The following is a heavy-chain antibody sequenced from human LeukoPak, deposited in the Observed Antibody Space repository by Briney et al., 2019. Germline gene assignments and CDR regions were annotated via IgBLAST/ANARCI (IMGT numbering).Heavy chain of an antibody. V-gene: IGHV1-69*06. J-gene: IGHJ4*02. Sequence: ASVKVSCKASAGTFSSYAISWVRQAPGQGLEWMGGIIPIFGTANYAQNFQGRVTITADKSTSTAYMELSSLRSEDTAVYYCAIEYRLLTPREDLRYFDWLSSLDYWGQGTLVTVSS. CDR3: AIEYRLLTPREDLRYFDWLSSLDY. D-gene: IGHD3-9*01. CDR1: AGTFSSYA. CDR2: IIPIFGTA.